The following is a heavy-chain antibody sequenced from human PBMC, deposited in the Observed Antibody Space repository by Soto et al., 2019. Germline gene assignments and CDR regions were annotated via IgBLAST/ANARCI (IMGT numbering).Heavy chain of an antibody. J-gene: IGHJ6*02. CDR3: ARDGGYSYGSHYYYGMDV. CDR1: GGSISSYY. CDR2: IYYSGSI. Sequence: QVQLQESGPGLVKPSETLSLTCTVSGGSISSYYWSWIRQPPGKGLEWIGYIYYSGSINYNPSLKSRVTISVDTSKNQFSLKLSSVTAADTAVYYCARDGGYSYGSHYYYGMDVWGQGTTVTVSS. D-gene: IGHD5-18*01. V-gene: IGHV4-59*01.